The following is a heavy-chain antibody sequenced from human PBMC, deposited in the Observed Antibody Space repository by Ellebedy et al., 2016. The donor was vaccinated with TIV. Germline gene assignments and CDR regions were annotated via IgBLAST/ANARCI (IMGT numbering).Heavy chain of an antibody. CDR2: ISGSGGST. V-gene: IGHV3-23*01. D-gene: IGHD6-19*01. CDR3: ARDNRYSSGFDY. Sequence: GESLKISCAASGFTFSSYAMSWVRQAPGKGLEWVSAISGSGGSTYYADSVKGRFTISRDNAKNTLYLQMNSLRAEDTAVYYCARDNRYSSGFDYWGQGTLVTVSS. CDR1: GFTFSSYA. J-gene: IGHJ4*02.